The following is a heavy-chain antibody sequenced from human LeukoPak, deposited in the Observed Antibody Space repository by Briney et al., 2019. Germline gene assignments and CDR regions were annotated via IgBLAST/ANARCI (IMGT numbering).Heavy chain of an antibody. Sequence: PGGSLRLSCAASGFTFSSYWMHWVRHAPGKGLVWVSRINSDGSSTSYADSVKGRFTISRDNAKNTLYLQMNSLRAEDTAVYYCAIKYYYGSGSYRAFDPWGQGTLVTVSS. CDR1: GFTFSSYW. V-gene: IGHV3-74*01. J-gene: IGHJ5*02. CDR2: INSDGSST. D-gene: IGHD3-10*01. CDR3: AIKYYYGSGSYRAFDP.